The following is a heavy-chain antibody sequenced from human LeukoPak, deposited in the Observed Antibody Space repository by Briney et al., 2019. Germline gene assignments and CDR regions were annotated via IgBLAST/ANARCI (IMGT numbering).Heavy chain of an antibody. CDR2: IYYSGST. CDR1: GGSISRYY. J-gene: IGHJ6*03. CDR3: ARVYRVTTGTYYYYYMDV. Sequence: SETLSLTCTVSGGSISRYYWSWLRQPPGKGLEWVGYIYYSGSTNYTPSLKSRVTISVDTSKNQFSLKLSSVTAADTAVYYCARVYRVTTGTYYYYYMDVWGKGTTVTVSS. V-gene: IGHV4-59*01. D-gene: IGHD4-17*01.